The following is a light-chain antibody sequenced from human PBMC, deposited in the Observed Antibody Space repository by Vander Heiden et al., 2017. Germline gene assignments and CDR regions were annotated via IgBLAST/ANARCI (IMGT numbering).Light chain of an antibody. CDR3: NSRDSSGNNLEV. CDR2: GKT. Sequence: RITCQGATLRRYYAGWYQQKPGQAPVLVIYGKTNRHSGIPDRISGSSSGNTATFTITRAQAEDEADYYYNSRDSSGNNLEVFGTGTKLTVL. V-gene: IGLV3-19*01. CDR1: TLRRYY. J-gene: IGLJ1*01.